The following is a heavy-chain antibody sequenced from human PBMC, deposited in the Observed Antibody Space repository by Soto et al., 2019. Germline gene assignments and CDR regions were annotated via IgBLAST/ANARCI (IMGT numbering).Heavy chain of an antibody. J-gene: IGHJ4*02. CDR1: GFTFSSYW. D-gene: IGHD3-10*01. Sequence: EVQLVESGGGLVQPGGSLRLSCAASGFTFSSYWMSWVRQAPGKGLEWVANIKQDGSEKYYVDSVKGRFTISRDNAKNSLYLQMNSLRAEDTAVYYCARDEGFGELGFDYWGQGTLVTVSS. CDR2: IKQDGSEK. CDR3: ARDEGFGELGFDY. V-gene: IGHV3-7*03.